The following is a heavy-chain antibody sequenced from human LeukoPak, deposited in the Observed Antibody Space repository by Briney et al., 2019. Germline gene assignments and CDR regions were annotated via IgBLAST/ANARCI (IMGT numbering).Heavy chain of an antibody. CDR2: INWNGGST. D-gene: IGHD6-13*01. CDR1: GFTVSSNY. J-gene: IGHJ6*03. CDR3: ARDSPLPYSNLYYMDV. Sequence: GGSLRLSCAASGFTVSSNYMSWVRQAPGKGLEWVSGINWNGGSTGYADSVKGRFTISRDNAKNSLYLQMNSLRAEDTALYYCARDSPLPYSNLYYMDVWGKGTTVTVSS. V-gene: IGHV3-20*04.